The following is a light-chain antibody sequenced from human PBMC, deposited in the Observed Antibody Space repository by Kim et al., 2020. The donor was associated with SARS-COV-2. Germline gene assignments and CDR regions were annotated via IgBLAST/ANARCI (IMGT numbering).Light chain of an antibody. Sequence: AIVGDRVTITCRASQSISSWLAWYQQKPGKAPKLLIYKASSLESGVPSRFSGSGSGTEFTLTISSLQPDDFATYYCQQYNSYSPYTFGQGTKLEI. CDR3: QQYNSYSPYT. V-gene: IGKV1-5*03. J-gene: IGKJ2*01. CDR1: QSISSW. CDR2: KAS.